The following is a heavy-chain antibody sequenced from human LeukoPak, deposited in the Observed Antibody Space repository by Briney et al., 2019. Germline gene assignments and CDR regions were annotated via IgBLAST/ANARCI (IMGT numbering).Heavy chain of an antibody. J-gene: IGHJ4*02. CDR1: GFTFGNYA. Sequence: GGSLRLSCAASGFTFGNYAMSWVRQAPGKGLEWVSSFSGISGSTYYADSVKGRFTISRDNSKNTLYLQMNSLRAEDTAVYYCAKDVGYCSSTTCYKPFDYWGQGTLVTVSS. CDR2: FSGISGST. V-gene: IGHV3-23*01. D-gene: IGHD2-2*02. CDR3: AKDVGYCSSTTCYKPFDY.